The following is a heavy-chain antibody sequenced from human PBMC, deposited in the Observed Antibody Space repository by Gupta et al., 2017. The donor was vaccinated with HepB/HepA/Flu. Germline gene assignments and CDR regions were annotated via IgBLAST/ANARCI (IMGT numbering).Heavy chain of an antibody. CDR2: IRSKAYGGTT. Sequence: EVQLVESGGGLVQPGRSLRLSCTASGFTFGDYAMSWVRQAPGKGLEWVGFIRSKAYGGTTEYAASVKGRFTISRDDSKSIAYLQMNSLKTEDTAVYYCTRVPWARGPHFDYWGQGTLVTVSS. J-gene: IGHJ4*02. CDR1: GFTFGDYA. V-gene: IGHV3-49*04. CDR3: TRVPWARGPHFDY. D-gene: IGHD1-26*01.